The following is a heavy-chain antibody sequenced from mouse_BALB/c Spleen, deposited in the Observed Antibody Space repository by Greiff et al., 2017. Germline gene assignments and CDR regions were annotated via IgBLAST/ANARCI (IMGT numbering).Heavy chain of an antibody. D-gene: IGHD1-1*01. J-gene: IGHJ2*01. CDR3: ARDYGLYFDY. CDR1: GYAFSSYW. V-gene: IGHV1-80*01. Sequence: QVQLQQSGAELVRPGSSVKISCKASGYAFSSYWMNWVKQRPGQGLEWIGQIYPGDGDTNYNGKFKGKATLTADKSSSTAYMQLSSLTSEDSAVYFCARDYGLYFDYWGQGTTLTVSS. CDR2: IYPGDGDT.